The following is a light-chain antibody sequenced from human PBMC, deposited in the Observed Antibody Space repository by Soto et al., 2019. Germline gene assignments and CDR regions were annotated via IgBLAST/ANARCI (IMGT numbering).Light chain of an antibody. V-gene: IGLV7-46*01. J-gene: IGLJ2*01. CDR1: TGAVTSGHY. CDR2: DTS. CDR3: LLSYSGARPVV. Sequence: QSVVTQEPSLTVSPGGTVTLTCGSSTGAVTSGHYPYWFQQKPGQAPRTLIYDTSNKHSWTPARFSGSLLGGKAALTLSGAQPEEEAEYYCLLSYSGARPVVFGGRTKVTVL.